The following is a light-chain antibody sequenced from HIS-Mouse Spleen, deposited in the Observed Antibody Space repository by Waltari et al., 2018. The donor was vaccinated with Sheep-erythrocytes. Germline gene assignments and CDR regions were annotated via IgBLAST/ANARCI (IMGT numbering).Light chain of an antibody. V-gene: IGLV2-23*01. Sequence: QSALTQPASVSGSPGQSITISCTGTSSDVGSYNLVSWYQQHPGRAPKLMIYEGSKRPSGVSNRFSGSKSGNTASLTISGLPAADEADYYCCSYAGSSTLVCGGGTKLTVL. CDR3: CSYAGSSTLV. J-gene: IGLJ2*01. CDR1: SSDVGSYNL. CDR2: EGS.